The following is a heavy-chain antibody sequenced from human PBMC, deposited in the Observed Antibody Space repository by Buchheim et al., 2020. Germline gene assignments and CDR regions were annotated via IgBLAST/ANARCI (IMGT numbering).Heavy chain of an antibody. J-gene: IGHJ6*02. CDR3: ARDGGPLWSGHGLVGYYGMDV. D-gene: IGHD3-3*01. V-gene: IGHV3-48*03. CDR1: GFTFSSYE. Sequence: EVQLVESGGGLVQPGGSLRLSCAASGFTFSSYEMNWVRQAPGKGLEWVSYISSSGSTIYYADSVKGRFTISRDNAKNSLYLQMNSLRAEDTAVYYCARDGGPLWSGHGLVGYYGMDVWGQGTT. CDR2: ISSSGSTI.